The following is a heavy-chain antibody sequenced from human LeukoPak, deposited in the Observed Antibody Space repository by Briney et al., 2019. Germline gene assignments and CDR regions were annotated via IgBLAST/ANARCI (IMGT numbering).Heavy chain of an antibody. CDR2: IKQDGSEK. V-gene: IGHV3-7*01. CDR3: ARRDYYDSSGYYKFDY. J-gene: IGHJ4*02. Sequence: GGSLRLSCAASGFTFSSYWMSWVRQAPGQGLEWVANIKQDGSEKYYVDSVKGRFTISRDNAKNSLYLQMNSLRAEDTAVYYCARRDYYDSSGYYKFDYWGQGTLVTVSS. CDR1: GFTFSSYW. D-gene: IGHD3-22*01.